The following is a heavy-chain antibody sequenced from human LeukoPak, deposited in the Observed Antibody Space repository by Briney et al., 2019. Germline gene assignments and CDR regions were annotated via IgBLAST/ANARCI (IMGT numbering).Heavy chain of an antibody. D-gene: IGHD3-22*01. CDR1: GYPFSTYW. CDR3: ARGLYYYDRSAYDDFDY. CDR2: VNPNDGAR. V-gene: IGHV1-46*01. J-gene: IGHJ4*02. Sequence: ASVKVSCKASGYPFSTYWLHWVRQAPGQGLEWMGFVNPNDGARIYAQKFQGRITMTRDTSTNTVFMELSSLRSEDTAVYYCARGLYYYDRSAYDDFDYWGQGTLVTVSS.